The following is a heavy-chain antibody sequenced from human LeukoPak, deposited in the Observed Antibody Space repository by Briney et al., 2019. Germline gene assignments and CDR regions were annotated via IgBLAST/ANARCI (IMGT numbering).Heavy chain of an antibody. CDR1: GFTFSSYP. J-gene: IGHJ6*02. CDR3: AKVSGGGLYYDGMDV. V-gene: IGHV3-30-3*01. CDR2: ISYDRSNK. D-gene: IGHD1-14*01. Sequence: GRSLRLSCAASGFTFSSYPMHWVRQSPGKGLEWVAVISYDRSNKYYADSVKGRFSISRDSSKNTLYLQMNSLRAEDTAVYYCAKVSGGGLYYDGMDVWGQGTTVTVSS.